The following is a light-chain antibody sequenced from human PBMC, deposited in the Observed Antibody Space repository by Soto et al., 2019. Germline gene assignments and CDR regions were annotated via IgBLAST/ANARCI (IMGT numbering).Light chain of an antibody. CDR3: QQYKNWPTWT. CDR1: QSVSSN. J-gene: IGKJ1*01. V-gene: IGKV3-15*01. CDR2: GAS. Sequence: EIVMTQSPATLSVSPGERATLSCRASQSVSSNLAWYQQKPGQAPRLLIYGASTRATGIPARFSGSGSWTELTLSISSLQAEAFAVYYCQQYKNWPTWTFGQGTKGDIK.